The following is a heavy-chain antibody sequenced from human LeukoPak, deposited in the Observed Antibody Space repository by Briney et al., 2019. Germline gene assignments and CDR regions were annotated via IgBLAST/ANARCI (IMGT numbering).Heavy chain of an antibody. CDR3: ARGSLGYLVPFQH. D-gene: IGHD6-6*01. V-gene: IGHV4-39*01. CDR2: IYYSGST. J-gene: IGHJ1*01. CDR1: GGSISSSSYY. Sequence: SETLSLTCTVSGGSISSSSYYWGWIRQPPRKGLEWIRSIYYSGSTYYNPSLKSRVTISVDTSKNQFSLKLSSVTAADTAVYYCARGSLGYLVPFQHWGQGTLVTVSS.